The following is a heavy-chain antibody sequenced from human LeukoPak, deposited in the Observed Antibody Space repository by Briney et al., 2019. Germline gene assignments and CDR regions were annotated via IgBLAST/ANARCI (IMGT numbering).Heavy chain of an antibody. J-gene: IGHJ5*02. V-gene: IGHV4-4*07. CDR2: IYTSGST. CDR1: GGSISSYY. Sequence: SETLSLTCTVSGGSISSYYWSWIRQPAGKGLEWIGRIYTSGSTNYNPSLKSRVTMSVDASKDQFSLKLSSVTAADTAVYYCARDHDYYGSGSPGWFDPWGQGTLVTVSS. CDR3: ARDHDYYGSGSPGWFDP. D-gene: IGHD3-10*01.